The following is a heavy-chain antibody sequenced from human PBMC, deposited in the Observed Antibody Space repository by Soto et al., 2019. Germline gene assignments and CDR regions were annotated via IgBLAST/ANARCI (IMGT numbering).Heavy chain of an antibody. V-gene: IGHV3-15*01. CDR3: VEGWNDF. Sequence: TVGSLRLSWVAAGGMCSSAWMNWVRQAPGKGLEWVARIKSKGDGGARDYAAPVKGRFTISRDDSKNTVHLQMNSLRAEDTAVYYCVEGWNDFWGQGTLVTVSS. CDR1: GGMCSSAW. D-gene: IGHD1-1*01. CDR2: IKSKGDGGAR. J-gene: IGHJ4*02.